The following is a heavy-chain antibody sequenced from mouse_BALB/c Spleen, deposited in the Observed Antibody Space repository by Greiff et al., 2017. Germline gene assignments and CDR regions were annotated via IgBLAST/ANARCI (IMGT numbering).Heavy chain of an antibody. CDR2: IWTGGIT. V-gene: IGHV2-9*02. J-gene: IGHJ2*01. CDR3: VRDQAQGHYFDY. Sequence: QVHVKQSGPGLVAPSQSLSIICSVSGFSLTTYGVHWVRQPPGKGLEWLGVIWTGGITNYNSALMSRLSISKDNSRTQVILKMNSLQTDDTAIYYCVRDQAQGHYFDYWGQGTTLTVSA. D-gene: IGHD3-1*01. CDR1: GFSLTTYG.